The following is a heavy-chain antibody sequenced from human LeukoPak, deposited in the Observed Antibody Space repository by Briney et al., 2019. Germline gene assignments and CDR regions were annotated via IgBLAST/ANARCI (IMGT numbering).Heavy chain of an antibody. J-gene: IGHJ4*02. Sequence: GGSLRLSCVASGFSFSRYWMSWVRQAPGKGLEWVANIKEDGSEQYYADSLKGRFTISRDNVKNSLYLHINSLRAQDTAVYYCARDSFETDIDYWGQGTLVTVSS. D-gene: IGHD1-14*01. CDR1: GFSFSRYW. CDR2: IKEDGSEQ. V-gene: IGHV3-7*01. CDR3: ARDSFETDIDY.